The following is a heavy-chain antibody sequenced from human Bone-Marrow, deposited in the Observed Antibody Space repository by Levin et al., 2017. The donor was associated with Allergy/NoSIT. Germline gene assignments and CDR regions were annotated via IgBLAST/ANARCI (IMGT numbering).Heavy chain of an antibody. D-gene: IGHD5-18*01. CDR3: ARVGGSAIVTNYFDF. Sequence: SSETLSLTCTVSGGSISSGDSYWSWIRQPPGKDLEWIGYIYYRGSTTYNPSLKSRLAISVDTSKNQFSLNLNSVTAADTAVYFCARVGGSAIVTNYFDFWGPGILVTVSS. J-gene: IGHJ4*02. CDR1: GGSISSGDSY. V-gene: IGHV4-30-4*01. CDR2: IYYRGST.